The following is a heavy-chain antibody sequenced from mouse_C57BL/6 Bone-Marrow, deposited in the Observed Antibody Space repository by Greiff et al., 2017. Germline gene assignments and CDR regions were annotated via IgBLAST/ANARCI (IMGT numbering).Heavy chain of an antibody. CDR1: GYTFTDYE. J-gene: IGHJ4*01. CDR2: IDPETGGT. V-gene: IGHV1-15*01. D-gene: IGHD1-1*01. Sequence: QVQLQQSGAELVRPGASVTLSCKASGYTFTDYEMHWVKQTPVHGLEWIGAIDPETGGTAYNQKFKGKAILTADKSSSTAYMELRHLTSEDSAVYYCTRKRSEDYWGQGTSVTVSS. CDR3: TRKRSEDY.